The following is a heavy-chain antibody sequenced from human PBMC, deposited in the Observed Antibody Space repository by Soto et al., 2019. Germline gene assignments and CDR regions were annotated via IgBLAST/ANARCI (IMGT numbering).Heavy chain of an antibody. J-gene: IGHJ6*02. CDR2: IIPIFGTA. CDR3: AREGYSEEQWLGRDGHYGMYV. D-gene: IGHD6-19*01. V-gene: IGHV1-69*13. CDR1: GGTFSSYA. Sequence: GASVKVSCKASGGTFSSYAISWVRQAPGQGLEWMGGIIPIFGTANYAQKFQGRVTITADESTSTAYMELSSLRSEDTAVYYCAREGYSEEQWLGRDGHYGMYVWGQGTTVTVSS.